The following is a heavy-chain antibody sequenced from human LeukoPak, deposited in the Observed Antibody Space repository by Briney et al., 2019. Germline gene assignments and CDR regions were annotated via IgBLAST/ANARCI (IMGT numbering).Heavy chain of an antibody. CDR3: ARFVVVTAKFDY. Sequence: SETPSLTCTVSGGSISSYYWSWIRQPPGKGLEWIGYIYYSGSTNYNPSLKSRVTISVDTSKNQFSLKLSSVTAADTAVYYCARFVVVTAKFDYWGQGTLVTVSS. D-gene: IGHD2-21*02. CDR2: IYYSGST. J-gene: IGHJ4*02. V-gene: IGHV4-59*01. CDR1: GGSISSYY.